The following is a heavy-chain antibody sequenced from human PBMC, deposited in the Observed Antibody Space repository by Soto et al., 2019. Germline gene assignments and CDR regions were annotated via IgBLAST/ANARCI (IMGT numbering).Heavy chain of an antibody. CDR3: ARGNYGDYEAEYFQH. CDR2: IWYDGSNK. V-gene: IGHV3-33*01. D-gene: IGHD4-17*01. J-gene: IGHJ1*01. CDR1: GFTFSSYG. Sequence: GGSLRLSCAASGFTFSSYGMHWVRQAPGKGLEWVAIIWYDGSNKYYADSVKGRFTISRDNSKNTLYLQMKSLRAEDTAVYYCARGNYGDYEAEYFQHWGQGTLVTVSS.